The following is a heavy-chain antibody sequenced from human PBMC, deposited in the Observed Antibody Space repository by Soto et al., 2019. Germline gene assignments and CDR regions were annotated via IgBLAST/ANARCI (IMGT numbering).Heavy chain of an antibody. CDR1: GFSLSNARMG. CDR3: ARMPAYSNCRWFDP. J-gene: IGHJ5*02. Sequence: QVTLKESGPVLVKPTETLTLTCTVSGFSLSNARMGVRWIRQPPGTALEWLAHIFSNDEKSYSASLKSRLTTSKDTSKSQVVLTMTNMDPVDTATYYCARMPAYSNCRWFDPWGQGTLVTVSS. V-gene: IGHV2-26*01. D-gene: IGHD4-4*01. CDR2: IFSNDEK.